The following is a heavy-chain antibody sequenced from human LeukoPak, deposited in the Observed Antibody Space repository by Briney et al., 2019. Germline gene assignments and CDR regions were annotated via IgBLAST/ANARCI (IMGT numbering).Heavy chain of an antibody. CDR3: ARDLASKKYYFDY. V-gene: IGHV3-11*01. CDR1: GFTFSDYY. CDR2: ISSSGSTI. D-gene: IGHD3-16*01. Sequence: GGSLRLSCAASGFTFSDYYMSWIRQAPGRGLEWVSYISSSGSTIYYADSVKGRFTISRDNAKNSLYLQMNSLRAEDTAVYYCARDLASKKYYFDYWGQGTLVTVSS. J-gene: IGHJ4*02.